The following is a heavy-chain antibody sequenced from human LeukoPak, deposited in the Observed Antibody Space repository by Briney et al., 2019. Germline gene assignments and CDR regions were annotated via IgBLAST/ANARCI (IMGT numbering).Heavy chain of an antibody. V-gene: IGHV3-74*01. Sequence: GGSLRLSCAASGFTFRSYSMNWVRQVPGKGLEWLSRINNDGVSTSYADSVKGRFTISRDNAKNTLYLRMNSLRAEDTAIYYCARKPLSGGYGGTIDYWGQGTLVTVSS. CDR2: INNDGVST. CDR1: GFTFRSYS. J-gene: IGHJ4*02. D-gene: IGHD5-12*01. CDR3: ARKPLSGGYGGTIDY.